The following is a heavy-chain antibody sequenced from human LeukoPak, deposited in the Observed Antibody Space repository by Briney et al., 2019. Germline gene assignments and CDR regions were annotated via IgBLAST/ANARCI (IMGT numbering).Heavy chain of an antibody. CDR1: GFTFNTYA. CDR3: AKLYGGSYIYFDY. V-gene: IGHV3-23*01. CDR2: ITGSGGST. D-gene: IGHD1-26*01. J-gene: IGHJ4*02. Sequence: GGSLRLSCAASGFTFNTYAMSWVRQAPGKGLEWVSTITGSGGSTDYADSVKGRFTISRDNSKNTLYLQMNSLRAEDTAVYYCAKLYGGSYIYFDYWGQGTLVTVSS.